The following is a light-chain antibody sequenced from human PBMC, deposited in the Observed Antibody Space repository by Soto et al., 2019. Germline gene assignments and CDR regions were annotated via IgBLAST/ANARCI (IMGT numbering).Light chain of an antibody. CDR1: QTISSW. J-gene: IGKJ1*01. V-gene: IGKV1-5*03. CDR3: QHYNSYSEA. CDR2: KAS. Sequence: DIQMTQSPSTLSGSVGDRVTITCRASQTISSWLAWYQQKPGKAPKLLIYKASTLKSRVPTRFSGCGSGTEFPLTISSLQPDDFATYYCQHYNSYSEAFGQGTKVELK.